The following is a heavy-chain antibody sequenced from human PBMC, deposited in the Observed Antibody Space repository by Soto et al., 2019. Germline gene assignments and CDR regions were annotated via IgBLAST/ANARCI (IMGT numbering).Heavy chain of an antibody. CDR3: AKKSGWFNT. J-gene: IGHJ5*02. Sequence: GALLLPCTASGFPFSTTDMSWVRQAPGKGLEWVSTIGGSGETTYYADSVKGRFTISRDNSKNTLYLQMNSLRADDKALYYCAKKSGWFNTWGQGAPVTVYS. CDR2: IGGSGETT. CDR1: GFPFSTTD. V-gene: IGHV3-23*01. D-gene: IGHD3-10*01.